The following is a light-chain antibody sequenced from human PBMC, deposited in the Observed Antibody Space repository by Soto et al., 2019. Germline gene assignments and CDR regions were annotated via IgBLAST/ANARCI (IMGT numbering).Light chain of an antibody. Sequence: DIVMTQSPDSLAVSLGERATINCKSSQSVLYSANNKNYVAWYQQKPGQPPKLLIQWASSRESGVPDRFSGSGSGSDFTLTISSLQAEDVAVYYCQQYYGVPLNFAGGTKVEIK. J-gene: IGKJ4*01. CDR2: WAS. CDR1: QSVLYSANNKNY. V-gene: IGKV4-1*01. CDR3: QQYYGVPLN.